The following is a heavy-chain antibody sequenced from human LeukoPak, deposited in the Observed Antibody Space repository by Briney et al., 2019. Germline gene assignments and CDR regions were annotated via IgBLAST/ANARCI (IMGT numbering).Heavy chain of an antibody. D-gene: IGHD6-19*01. CDR2: IYYGGST. V-gene: IGHV4-59*01. Sequence: SETLSLTCTVSRGSMSGYYWSWIRQPPGKGLEWIGYIYYGGSTNYNPSLKSRVTISVDTSKNQFSLKLSSVTAADTAVYYCARVQIAVPGNYYFDYWGQGTMATFSS. CDR3: ARVQIAVPGNYYFDY. J-gene: IGHJ4*02. CDR1: RGSMSGYY.